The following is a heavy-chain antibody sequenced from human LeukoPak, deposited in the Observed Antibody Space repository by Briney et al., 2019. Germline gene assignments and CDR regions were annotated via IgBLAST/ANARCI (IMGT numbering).Heavy chain of an antibody. CDR3: ARLAGTGGGDY. D-gene: IGHD6-19*01. CDR1: GYTFTSYY. CDR2: INPSGGST. V-gene: IGHV1-46*01. J-gene: IGHJ4*02. Sequence: ASVKVSCKASGYTFTSYYMHWVRQAPGQGLEWMGIINPSGGSTSYAQKFQGRVTMTRDMSTSTVYMELSRLRSEDTAVYYCARLAGTGGGDYWGQGTLVTVSS.